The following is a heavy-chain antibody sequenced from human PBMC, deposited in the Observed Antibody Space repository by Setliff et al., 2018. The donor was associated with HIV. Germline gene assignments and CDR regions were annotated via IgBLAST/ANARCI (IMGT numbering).Heavy chain of an antibody. CDR1: GYTFTNYG. Sequence: ASVKVSCKASGYTFTNYGITWVRQAPGHGLEWMGWIGAKNDNTNYARQFQGRVTMTTDTSTNTVCTELRSLTSDDTAVYYCARPAATWDFDYWGQGTLVTVSS. J-gene: IGHJ4*02. V-gene: IGHV1-18*01. D-gene: IGHD2-2*01. CDR2: IGAKNDNT. CDR3: ARPAATWDFDY.